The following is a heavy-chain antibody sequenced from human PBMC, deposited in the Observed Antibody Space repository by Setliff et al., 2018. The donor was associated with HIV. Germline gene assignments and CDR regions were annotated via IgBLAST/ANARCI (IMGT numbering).Heavy chain of an antibody. J-gene: IGHJ6*03. CDR2: INHSGST. CDR1: GGSFSGYY. Sequence: KPSETLSLTCAVYGGSFSGYYWSWIRQPPGKGLEWIGEINHSGSTNYNPSLKSRVTISVDTSKNQFSLKLSSVTAADTAVYYCARDRSNWNYGKNYMDVWGKGTTVTVSS. CDR3: ARDRSNWNYGKNYMDV. D-gene: IGHD1-7*01. V-gene: IGHV4-34*01.